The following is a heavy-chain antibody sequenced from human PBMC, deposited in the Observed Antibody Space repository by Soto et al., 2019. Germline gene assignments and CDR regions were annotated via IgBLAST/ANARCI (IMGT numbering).Heavy chain of an antibody. Sequence: ESLTISCKTSGYSFISYWVAWVRQKPGKGLEWMGTFYPGDSTSTYSPSFQGQVTISVDKSISTAYLHLSSLKASDTAMYYCERIFVYCRNNDCSCIFAIWAQ. CDR2: FYPGDSTS. D-gene: IGHD2-15*01. CDR1: GYSFISYW. V-gene: IGHV5-51*01. CDR3: ERIFVYCRNNDCSCIFAI. J-gene: IGHJ3*02.